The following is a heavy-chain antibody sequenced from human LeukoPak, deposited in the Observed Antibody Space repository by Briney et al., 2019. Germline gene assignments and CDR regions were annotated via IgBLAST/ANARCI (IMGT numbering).Heavy chain of an antibody. V-gene: IGHV3-21*01. CDR2: IRSSTSYI. D-gene: IGHD2-2*01. J-gene: IGHJ4*02. Sequence: GGSLRLSCAASGFTFSSYAMNWVRQAPGKGLEWVSSIRSSTSYIYYADSVKGRFTISRDNTKNSLYLQMNGLRAEDTAVYYCARDHPVHQFPDYWGQGTLVTVSS. CDR3: ARDHPVHQFPDY. CDR1: GFTFSSYA.